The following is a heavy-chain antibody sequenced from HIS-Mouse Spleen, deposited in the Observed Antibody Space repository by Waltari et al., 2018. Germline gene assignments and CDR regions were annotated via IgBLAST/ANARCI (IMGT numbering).Heavy chain of an antibody. V-gene: IGHV4-39*07. D-gene: IGHD6-13*01. CDR3: AREIPYSSSWYDWYFDL. CDR1: GGSISRTPSH. Sequence: QLQLQESGPGLVKPSETLSLTFTVSGGSISRTPSHWGWIRQPPGKGLEWIGSIYYSGSTYYNPSLKSRVTISVDTSKNQFSLKLSSVTAADTAVYYCAREIPYSSSWYDWYFDLWGRGTLVTVSS. J-gene: IGHJ2*01. CDR2: IYYSGST.